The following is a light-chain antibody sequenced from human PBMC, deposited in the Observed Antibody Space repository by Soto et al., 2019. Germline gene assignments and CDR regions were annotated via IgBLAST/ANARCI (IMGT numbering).Light chain of an antibody. CDR2: DAS. CDR3: QQRSDWPLT. Sequence: EIVLTQSPTTLSLSPGERATLSCRASQSVSSYFAWYQQKPGQAPRLLIYDASTRAAGIPARFSVSGSGTDFTLTISSLEPEDFAVYYCQQRSDWPLTFGGGTKVEIK. J-gene: IGKJ4*01. V-gene: IGKV3-11*01. CDR1: QSVSSY.